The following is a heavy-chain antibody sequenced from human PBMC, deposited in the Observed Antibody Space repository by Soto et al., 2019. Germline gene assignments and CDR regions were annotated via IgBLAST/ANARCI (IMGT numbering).Heavy chain of an antibody. V-gene: IGHV4-34*01. D-gene: IGHD3-10*01. CDR1: GGSFDDFY. J-gene: IGHJ6*02. CDR3: ARGQLVWYGDLTPYYRDMDV. Sequence: PSETLSLTCAFYGGSFDDFYWSWVRQSPGKGLEWIGEISHDGGTNYSPSLASRISISADTSKNQFSLHLKSVTAADTGLYYCARGQLVWYGDLTPYYRDMDVWGQGTTVT. CDR2: ISHDGGT.